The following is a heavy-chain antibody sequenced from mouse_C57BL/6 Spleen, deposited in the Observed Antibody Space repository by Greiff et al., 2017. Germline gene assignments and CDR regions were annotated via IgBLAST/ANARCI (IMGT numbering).Heavy chain of an antibody. V-gene: IGHV8-8*01. J-gene: IGHJ3*01. CDR2: IWWDADK. Sequence: QVTLKESGPGILQPSQTLSLTCSFSGFSLSTFGMGVGWIRQPSGQGLVWLAHIWWDADKYYNPALKSRHTISEDASKTQVFLTIANVDTADTTTYYCARITGTAQAWFAYWGQGTLVTVSA. CDR3: ARITGTAQAWFAY. D-gene: IGHD3-2*02. CDR1: GFSLSTFGMG.